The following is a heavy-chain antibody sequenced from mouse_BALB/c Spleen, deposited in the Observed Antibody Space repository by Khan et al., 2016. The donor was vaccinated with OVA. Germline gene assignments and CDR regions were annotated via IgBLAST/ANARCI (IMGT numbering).Heavy chain of an antibody. CDR1: GFYFSRYW. Sequence: EVKLLASGGGLVQPGGSLKLSCAASGFYFSRYWMSLVRQSPGQGLEWIGEITPDSSTINFTPSLKDKFIISRDNAKHTLYLPLRQARSEDTALNYCERRDYGSSYRRYFDGGGAGTTVTVAA. CDR2: ITPDSSTI. CDR3: ERRDYGSSYRRYFDG. D-gene: IGHD1-1*01. V-gene: IGHV4-1*02. J-gene: IGHJ1*01.